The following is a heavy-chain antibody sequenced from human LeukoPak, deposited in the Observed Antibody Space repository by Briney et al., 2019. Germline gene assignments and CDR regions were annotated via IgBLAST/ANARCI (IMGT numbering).Heavy chain of an antibody. Sequence: GGSLRLSCAASGFTFSNYPMHWVRQAPGKGLEYVSAITSDGVTTYYANSVKGRFTISRDNSKNTLYLQMNSLRAEDTAVYYCAKGVAYYYDSSGYYRYWGQGTLVTVSS. J-gene: IGHJ4*02. CDR1: GFTFSNYP. CDR2: ITSDGVTT. CDR3: AKGVAYYYDSSGYYRY. V-gene: IGHV3-64*01. D-gene: IGHD3-22*01.